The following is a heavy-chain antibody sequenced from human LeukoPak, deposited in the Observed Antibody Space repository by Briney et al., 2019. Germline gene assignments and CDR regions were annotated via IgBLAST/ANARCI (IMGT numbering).Heavy chain of an antibody. J-gene: IGHJ6*02. CDR2: IYYSWST. D-gene: IGHD3-3*01. CDR3: ARGPYDFWSGYSSYYGMDV. Sequence: SETLSLTCTVSGGSISSYYGSWIRQPPGKGLEWIGDIYYSWSTNYNPSLKRRVTISVDTSKNQCSLKLSSVTAADTAVYYCARGPYDFWSGYSSYYGMDVWGQGTTVTVSS. CDR1: GGSISSYY. V-gene: IGHV4-59*01.